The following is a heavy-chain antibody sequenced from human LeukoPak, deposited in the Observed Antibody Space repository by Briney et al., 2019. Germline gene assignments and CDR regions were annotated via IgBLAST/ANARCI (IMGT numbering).Heavy chain of an antibody. D-gene: IGHD3-10*02. J-gene: IGHJ6*04. V-gene: IGHV3-48*04. CDR3: AELGITMIGGV. CDR1: GFTFSSYG. CDR2: ISSSGSTI. Sequence: GGSLRLSCGASGFTFSSYGMSWVRQAPGKGLEWVSYISSSGSTIYYADSVKGRFTISRDNAKNSLYLQMNSLRAEDTAVYYCAELGITMIGGVWGKGTTVTISS.